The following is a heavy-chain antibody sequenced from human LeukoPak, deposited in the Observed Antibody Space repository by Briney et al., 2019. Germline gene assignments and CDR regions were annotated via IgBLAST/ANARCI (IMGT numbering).Heavy chain of an antibody. CDR3: ARLRHYYDSSGYHMSAYYYYMDV. CDR2: IYHRGST. J-gene: IGHJ6*03. V-gene: IGHV4-4*02. D-gene: IGHD3-22*01. Sequence: SETLSLTCDVSDDSISSNNWWTWVRQSPGKGLEWIGEIYHRGSTNYNPSLKSRVTISVDTSKNQFSLKLSSVTAADTAVYYCARLRHYYDSSGYHMSAYYYYMDVWGKGTTVTISS. CDR1: DDSISSNNW.